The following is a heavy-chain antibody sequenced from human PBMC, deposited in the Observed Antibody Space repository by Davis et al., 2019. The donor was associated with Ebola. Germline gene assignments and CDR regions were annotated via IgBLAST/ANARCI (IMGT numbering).Heavy chain of an antibody. Sequence: GESLKISCQDSGNSFSSHWIAWVRQKPGKGLEWMGIIFTGDSDTRYSPSFRGQVTISADKSFKTSFLHWSSLKASDTAMYYCASLRRTITGMDDAFDIWGQGTMVTVSS. CDR1: GNSFSSHW. CDR3: ASLRRTITGMDDAFDI. CDR2: IFTGDSDT. V-gene: IGHV5-51*01. D-gene: IGHD1-20*01. J-gene: IGHJ3*02.